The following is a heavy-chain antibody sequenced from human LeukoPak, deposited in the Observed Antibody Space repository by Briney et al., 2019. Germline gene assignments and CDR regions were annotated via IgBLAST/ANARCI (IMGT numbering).Heavy chain of an antibody. CDR1: GGSISSGGYY. J-gene: IGHJ6*02. CDR3: ARRGYGPYYYGMDV. D-gene: IGHD5-12*01. V-gene: IGHV4-31*03. CDR2: IYYSGST. Sequence: SETLSLTCTVSGGSISSGGYYWSWIRQHPGKGLEWIGYIYYSGSTYYNPSLKSRVTISVDTSKNQFSLKLSSVTAADTAVYYCARRGYGPYYYGMDVWGQGTTVTVSS.